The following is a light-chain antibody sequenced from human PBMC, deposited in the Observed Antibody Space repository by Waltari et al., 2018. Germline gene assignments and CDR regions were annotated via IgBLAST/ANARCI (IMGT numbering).Light chain of an antibody. CDR1: QNISSW. CDR3: QQYYRYPVT. Sequence: DIQMTQSPSTLSASAGVRVTITCRASQNISSWLAWFQQKPGKAPKLQIYKTSTLQSGVPSRFLGGGSGTEFTVTISSLQPEDFATYYCQQYYRYPVTFGQGTKVDIK. V-gene: IGKV1-5*03. J-gene: IGKJ2*01. CDR2: KTS.